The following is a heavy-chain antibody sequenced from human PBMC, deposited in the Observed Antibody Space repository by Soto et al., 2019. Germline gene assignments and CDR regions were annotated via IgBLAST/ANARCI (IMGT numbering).Heavy chain of an antibody. V-gene: IGHV3-30*03. D-gene: IGHD5-18*01. CDR2: ISYDGSNK. CDR3: ASIQLWFGGFDY. CDR1: GFTFSSYG. Sequence: QVQLVESGGGVVQPGRSLRLSCAASGFTFSSYGMHWVRQAPGKGLDWVEVISYDGSNKYYADSVKGRFTISRDNSKNTLYLQMNSLRAEDTAVYYCASIQLWFGGFDYWGQGTLVTVSS. J-gene: IGHJ4*02.